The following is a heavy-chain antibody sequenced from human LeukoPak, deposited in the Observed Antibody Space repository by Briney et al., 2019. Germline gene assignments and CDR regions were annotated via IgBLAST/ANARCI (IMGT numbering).Heavy chain of an antibody. V-gene: IGHV4-34*01. Sequence: PSETLSLTCAVYGGSFSGYYWSWIRQPPGKGLEWIGEINHSGSTNYNPSLKSRVTISVDTSKNQFSLKLSSVTAADTAVYYCARFVVVPANWFDPWGQGTLVTVSS. CDR2: INHSGST. CDR3: ARFVVVPANWFDP. CDR1: GGSFSGYY. J-gene: IGHJ5*02. D-gene: IGHD2-2*01.